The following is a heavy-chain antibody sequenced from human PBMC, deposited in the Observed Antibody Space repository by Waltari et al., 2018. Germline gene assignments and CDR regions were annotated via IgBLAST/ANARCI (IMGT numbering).Heavy chain of an antibody. CDR1: GGSISSSSYY. J-gene: IGHJ6*02. CDR2: IYYSGST. CDR3: ARVPKWFRELSGSGHYGMDV. V-gene: IGHV4-39*07. D-gene: IGHD3-10*01. Sequence: QLQLQESGPGLVKPSETLSLTCTVSGGSISSSSYYWGWIRQPPGKGLEWIGSIYYSGSTYYNPSLKSRVTISVDTSKNQFSLKLSSVTAADTAVYYCARVPKWFRELSGSGHYGMDVWGQGTTVTVSS.